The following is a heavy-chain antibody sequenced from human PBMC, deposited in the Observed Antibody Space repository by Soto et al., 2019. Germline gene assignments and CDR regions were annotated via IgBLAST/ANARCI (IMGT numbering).Heavy chain of an antibody. Sequence: EVQLLESGRGFLQPGGSLRLSCTASGFAFSSYAMSWVRQTSGKGLEWGSSINTDGTTYYTDSVRGRFTVSRDNSKNTLYLQMNSLRAEDTALYYWAKSYCFDWWGRGTLITVSS. V-gene: IGHV3-23*01. J-gene: IGHJ4*02. CDR1: GFAFSSYA. CDR3: AKSYCFDW. CDR2: INTDGTT.